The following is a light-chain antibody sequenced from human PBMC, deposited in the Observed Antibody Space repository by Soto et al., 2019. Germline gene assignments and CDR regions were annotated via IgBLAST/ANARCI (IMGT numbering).Light chain of an antibody. Sequence: IVMTQSPATLSVSPGERVTLSCRASQSVSSHLAWYQQKPGQSPRLLMYAASTRANGIPARFSGSGSGTEFTLTITSLQSEDFALYYWQQYFDLVTFGGGTKLEIK. CDR2: AAS. CDR1: QSVSSH. CDR3: QQYFDLVT. J-gene: IGKJ4*01. V-gene: IGKV3-15*01.